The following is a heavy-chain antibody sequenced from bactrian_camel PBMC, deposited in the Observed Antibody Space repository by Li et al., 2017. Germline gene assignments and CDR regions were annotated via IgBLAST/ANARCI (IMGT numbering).Heavy chain of an antibody. CDR3: ARNQVPEY. V-gene: IGHV3S53*01. Sequence: LVESGGGSVQAGGSLRLACAAYGFVVDDYVMAWFRQAPGKEREGVAAIDSDETESYADSVKGRFTISRDDAKDTVYLQMNDLRSEDTALYYCARNQVPEYWGQGTQVTVS. CDR1: GFVVDDYV. CDR2: IDSDETE. J-gene: IGHJ4*01.